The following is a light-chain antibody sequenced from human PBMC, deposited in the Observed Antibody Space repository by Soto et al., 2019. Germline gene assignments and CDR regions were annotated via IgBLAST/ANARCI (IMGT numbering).Light chain of an antibody. J-gene: IGKJ4*01. CDR3: QQSYSTPLT. CDR2: AAS. CDR1: QSISSY. V-gene: IGKV1-39*01. Sequence: DIQMTQSPSSLSASVGDRVTITCLASQSISSYLNWYQQKPGKAPKVLIYAASSLQSGVPSRFSGSGSGTDFTLTISSLQPEDFATYYCQQSYSTPLTFGGGTKVDIK.